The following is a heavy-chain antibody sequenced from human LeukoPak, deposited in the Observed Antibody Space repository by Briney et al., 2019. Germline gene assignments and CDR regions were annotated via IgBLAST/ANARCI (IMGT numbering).Heavy chain of an antibody. V-gene: IGHV1-3*01. Sequence: ASVKVSCKASGYTFSGYAIHWVHQAPGQRFEWMGWINAGNGHTKYSQNFQGRVTITRDSSANIVYMDVSSLTSEDTAVYYCARGIWSATRVDYYLDNWGRGTLVTVSS. D-gene: IGHD5-24*01. CDR2: INAGNGHT. J-gene: IGHJ4*02. CDR1: GYTFSGYA. CDR3: ARGIWSATRVDYYLDN.